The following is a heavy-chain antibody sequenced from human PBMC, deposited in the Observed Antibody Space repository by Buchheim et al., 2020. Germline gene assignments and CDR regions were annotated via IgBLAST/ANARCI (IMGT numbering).Heavy chain of an antibody. V-gene: IGHV1-46*01. D-gene: IGHD3-22*01. CDR3: ARVVFSYYYDSSGQNWFDP. CDR1: GYTFTSYY. J-gene: IGHJ5*02. CDR2: NNPSGGST. Sequence: QVQLVQSGAEVKKPGASVKVSCKASGYTFTSYYMHWVRQAPGQGLEWMGINNPSGGSTSYAQKFQGRVTMTRDTSTSTVYMELSSLRSEDTAVYYCARVVFSYYYDSSGQNWFDPWGQGTL.